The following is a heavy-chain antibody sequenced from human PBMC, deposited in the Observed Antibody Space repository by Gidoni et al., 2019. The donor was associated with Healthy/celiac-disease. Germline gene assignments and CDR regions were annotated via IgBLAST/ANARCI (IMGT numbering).Heavy chain of an antibody. CDR3: ARGHGLFLEWSKGNDY. V-gene: IGHV4-34*01. CDR2: INHSGST. D-gene: IGHD3-3*01. J-gene: IGHJ4*02. CDR1: GGYSSGYY. Sequence: QVQLPQWGAGRLKPSVTLSLTRAVDGGYSSGYYWSWIRQPPGKGLEWIGEINHSGSTNYNPSLKSRVTISVDTSKNQFSLKLSSVTAADTAVYYCARGHGLFLEWSKGNDYWGQGTLVTVSS.